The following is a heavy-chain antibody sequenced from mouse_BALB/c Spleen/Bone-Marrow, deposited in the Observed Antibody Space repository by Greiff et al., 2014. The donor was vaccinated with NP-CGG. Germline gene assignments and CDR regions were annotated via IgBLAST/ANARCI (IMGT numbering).Heavy chain of an antibody. CDR2: IAPGSGNI. J-gene: IGHJ4*01. CDR3: ARSYYVSSPYAMDY. CDR1: GYTFTSYW. V-gene: IGHV1S41*01. D-gene: IGHD1-1*01. Sequence: DLVKPGASVKLSCKASGYTFTSYWINWVKQRPAQGLEWIGRIAPGSGNIYYNEMFKVKATLTVDASSSTAYIQLSSLSSEDSAVYFCARSYYVSSPYAMDYWGQGTSVTVSS.